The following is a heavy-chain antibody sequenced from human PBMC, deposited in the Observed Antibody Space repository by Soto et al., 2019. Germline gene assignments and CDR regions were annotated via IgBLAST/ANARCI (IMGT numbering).Heavy chain of an antibody. CDR1: GGSFSGHY. V-gene: IGHV4-34*01. Sequence: PSETLSLTCAVYGGSFSGHYWNWIRQRPGKGLEWIGEVTHSGNTNPSPSLKSRLTISRDTSKNQYSLKLKSVTAADAAVYYCAGGTEGYNHFDSWGHGTLVTVSS. CDR3: AGGTEGYNHFDS. CDR2: VTHSGNT. J-gene: IGHJ4*01. D-gene: IGHD5-12*01.